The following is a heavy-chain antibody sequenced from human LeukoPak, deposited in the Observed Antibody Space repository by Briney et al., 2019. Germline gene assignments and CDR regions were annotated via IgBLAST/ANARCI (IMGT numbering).Heavy chain of an antibody. CDR1: GYSISSGYY. Sequence: PSETLSLTCTVSGYSISSGYYWGWIRQPPGKGLEWIGRIYTSGSTNCNPSLKSRVTISVDTSKNQFSLKLSSVTAADTAVYYCARGILWFGELLADYWGQGTLVTVSS. CDR3: ARGILWFGELLADY. D-gene: IGHD3-10*01. V-gene: IGHV4-38-2*02. CDR2: IYTSGST. J-gene: IGHJ4*02.